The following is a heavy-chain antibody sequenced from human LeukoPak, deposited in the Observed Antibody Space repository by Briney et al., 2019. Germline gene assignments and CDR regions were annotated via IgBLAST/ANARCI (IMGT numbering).Heavy chain of an antibody. D-gene: IGHD3-3*01. V-gene: IGHV4-59*01. CDR1: GGSINRYY. CDR3: ARWYYDFWSGYSTGGMDV. J-gene: IGHJ6*02. CDR2: IYYSGST. Sequence: SETLSLTCTVSGGSINRYYWSWVRQPPGKGLEWIGYIYYSGSTNYNPSLKSRVNISVDTSKNQFSLKLSSETAADTAVYYCARWYYDFWSGYSTGGMDVWGQGTTVTVSS.